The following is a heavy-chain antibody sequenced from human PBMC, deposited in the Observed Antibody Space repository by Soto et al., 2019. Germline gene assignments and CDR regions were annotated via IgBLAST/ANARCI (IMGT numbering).Heavy chain of an antibody. CDR1: GGSISSSSCY. V-gene: IGHV4-39*01. Sequence: SETLSLTCTVSGGSISSSSCYWGWIRQPPGKGLEWIGSIYYSGSTYYNPSLKSRVTISVDTSKNQFSLKLSSVTAADTAVYYCARHKREYSGYDDYWGQGTLVTVSS. J-gene: IGHJ4*02. CDR3: ARHKREYSGYDDY. D-gene: IGHD5-12*01. CDR2: IYYSGST.